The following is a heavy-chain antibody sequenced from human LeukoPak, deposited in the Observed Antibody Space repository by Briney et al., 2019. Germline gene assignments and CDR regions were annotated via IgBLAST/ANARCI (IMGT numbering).Heavy chain of an antibody. Sequence: PGGSLRLSCAASGFTFSSYGMSWVRQAPGKGLEWVSAISGSGGSTYYADSVKGRFTISRDNSKNSLYLQMNSLRAEDTAVYYCARLSTWNDGVDAFDIWGQGTMVTVSS. D-gene: IGHD1-1*01. CDR2: ISGSGGST. J-gene: IGHJ3*02. V-gene: IGHV3-23*01. CDR3: ARLSTWNDGVDAFDI. CDR1: GFTFSSYG.